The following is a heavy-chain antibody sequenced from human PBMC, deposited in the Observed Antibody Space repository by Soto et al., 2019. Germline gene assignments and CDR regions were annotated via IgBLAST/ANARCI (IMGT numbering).Heavy chain of an antibody. Sequence: EVQLLESGGGLVQPGGSLRLSCAASGFTFSKYAMGWVRQAPGKGLEWVSAISGRGSSSYFPDSVEGRFTISRDNTKNRMSLQMYSLSPEATAVYYCATNFEDGDLGGLLQFDYWCEGALVSVSS. CDR1: GFTFSKYA. J-gene: IGHJ4*02. CDR3: ATNFEDGDLGGLLQFDY. CDR2: ISGRGSSS. D-gene: IGHD4-17*01. V-gene: IGHV3-23*01.